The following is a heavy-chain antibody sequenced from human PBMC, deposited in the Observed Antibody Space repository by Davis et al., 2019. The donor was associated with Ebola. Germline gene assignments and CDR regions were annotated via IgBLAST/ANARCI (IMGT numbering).Heavy chain of an antibody. Sequence: ASVKVSCKASGYIFTTYAIHWVRQAPGQRLEWMGWINADNDNTKYSEKFKGRVTITRDTAATTAYMELSSLTFEDTAVYYCARGVTGYTDWLDPWGQGTLVTVSS. V-gene: IGHV1-3*01. J-gene: IGHJ5*02. CDR2: INADNDNT. CDR1: GYIFTTYA. CDR3: ARGVTGYTDWLDP. D-gene: IGHD5-12*01.